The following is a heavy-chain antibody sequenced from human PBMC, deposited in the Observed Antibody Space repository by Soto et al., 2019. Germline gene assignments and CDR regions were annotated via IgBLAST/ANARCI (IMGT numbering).Heavy chain of an antibody. CDR1: GGSFIDYS. V-gene: IGHV4-34*01. CDR3: ARGSHKLHSYDSSGFYHYVDY. CDR2: INDSGST. Sequence: KPSETLSLTCAVYGGSFIDYSWTWIRQPPGKGLEWIGEINDSGSTNYTPSLERRVTISRDTSKNRFSLKLSSVTAADTAVYYCARGSHKLHSYDSSGFYHYVDYWGQGSLVTVSS. D-gene: IGHD3-22*01. J-gene: IGHJ4*02.